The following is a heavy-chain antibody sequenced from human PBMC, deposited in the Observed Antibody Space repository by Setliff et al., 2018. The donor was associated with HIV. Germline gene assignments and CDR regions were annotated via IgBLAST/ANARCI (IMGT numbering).Heavy chain of an antibody. CDR2: ISSNGGST. J-gene: IGHJ4*02. CDR1: GFTFSSYA. Sequence: GGSLRLSCSASGFTFSSYAMHWVRQAPGKGLEYVSAISSNGGSTYYADSVKGRFTISGDNSKNTLYLQMSSLRAEDTAVYYCAKDVCSGAYCYGTIDYWGQGTLVTVSS. CDR3: AKDVCSGAYCYGTIDY. V-gene: IGHV3-64D*09. D-gene: IGHD2-15*01.